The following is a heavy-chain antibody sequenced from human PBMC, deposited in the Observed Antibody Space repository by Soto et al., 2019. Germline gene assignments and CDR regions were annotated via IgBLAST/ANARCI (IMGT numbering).Heavy chain of an antibody. V-gene: IGHV4-31*03. D-gene: IGHD3-22*01. CDR3: ARDDRRVVVT. CDR2: IYYSGST. CDR1: GGSINTGGYY. Sequence: PSETLSLTFTVSGGSINTGGYYWSWIRQHPGRGLEWIGYIYYSGSTYYNPSLKSRVTILLDTSKNQFSLKLTSVTAADTAVYYCARDDRRVVVTWGQGTLVTVS. J-gene: IGHJ5*02.